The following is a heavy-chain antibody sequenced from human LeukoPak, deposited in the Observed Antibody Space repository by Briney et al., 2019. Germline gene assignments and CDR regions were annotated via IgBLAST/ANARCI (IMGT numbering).Heavy chain of an antibody. CDR3: AKHPHIGVVAASGGDWFDS. Sequence: PRGSLRLSCAASGFSLNNYAMRWVGHAPRRVLEWVSAVIGSGDNTYYTHSVKGRFTISRDKSKNTLYLQMNSLRAEETAIYYGAKHPHIGVVAASGGDWFDSWGQGTLVTVSS. J-gene: IGHJ5*01. CDR2: VIGSGDNT. D-gene: IGHD2-2*01. CDR1: GFSLNNYA. V-gene: IGHV3-23*01.